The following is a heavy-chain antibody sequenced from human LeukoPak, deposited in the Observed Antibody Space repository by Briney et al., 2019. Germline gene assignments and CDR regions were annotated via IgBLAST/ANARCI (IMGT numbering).Heavy chain of an antibody. Sequence: SVKVSCKASGGTFSSYAISWVRQAPGQGLEWMGGIIPIFGTANYAQKFQGRVTITADKSTSTAYMELSSLRSEDTAVYYCTRAVTTYNWFDPWGHGTLVTVSS. V-gene: IGHV1-69*06. CDR2: IIPIFGTA. CDR3: TRAVTTYNWFDP. J-gene: IGHJ5*02. CDR1: GGTFSSYA. D-gene: IGHD4-17*01.